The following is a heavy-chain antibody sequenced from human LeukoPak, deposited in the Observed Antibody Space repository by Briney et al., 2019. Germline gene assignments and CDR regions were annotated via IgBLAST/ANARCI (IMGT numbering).Heavy chain of an antibody. D-gene: IGHD1-26*01. Sequence: ASVKVSCKASGYTFSSYGIIWVRQAPGQGLQWMGWVSPFNGNTDYAPKLQGRVTMTTDTSTTTAYMELRSLTSDDTAVYYCAKRGGSYSHSDFWGQGTLVTVSS. CDR3: AKRGGSYSHSDF. CDR2: VSPFNGNT. V-gene: IGHV1-18*01. CDR1: GYTFSSYG. J-gene: IGHJ4*02.